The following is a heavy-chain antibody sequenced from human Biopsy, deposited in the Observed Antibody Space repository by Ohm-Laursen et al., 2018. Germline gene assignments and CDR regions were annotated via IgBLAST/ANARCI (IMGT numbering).Heavy chain of an antibody. CDR3: VAYPSSGFFENNDDFAMDV. D-gene: IGHD6-19*01. CDR2: IITVSETA. J-gene: IGHJ6*02. V-gene: IGHV1-69*01. Sequence: SSVKVSCKASGGAFTNYAINWVRQAPGYGLEWMGGIITVSETAGYAERFQGRVTITADVTTTTAYMDLSGLRSEDTAVYYCVAYPSSGFFENNDDFAMDVWGQGTTVIVSS. CDR1: GGAFTNYA.